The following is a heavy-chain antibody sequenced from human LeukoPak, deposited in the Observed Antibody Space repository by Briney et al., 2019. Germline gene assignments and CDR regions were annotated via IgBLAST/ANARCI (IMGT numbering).Heavy chain of an antibody. D-gene: IGHD5-18*01. CDR1: GFTFSSYS. J-gene: IGHJ3*02. CDR3: ARSVDTAMVLAI. Sequence: GGSLRLSCAASGFTFSSYSMNWVRQAPGKGLEGVSSISSSSSYIYYADSVKGRFTISRDNAKNSLYLQMNSLRAEDTAVYYCARSVDTAMVLAIWGQGTMVTVSS. V-gene: IGHV3-21*01. CDR2: ISSSSSYI.